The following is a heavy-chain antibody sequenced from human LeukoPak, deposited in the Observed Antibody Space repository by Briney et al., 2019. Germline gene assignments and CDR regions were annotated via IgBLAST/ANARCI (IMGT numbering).Heavy chain of an antibody. Sequence: GGSLRLSCAASGFTFSSYAMSWVRQAPGKGLEWVSAISGSGGSTYYADSVKGRFTISRDNAKNSLYLQMNSLRAEDAAVYYCAELGITMIGGVWGKGTTVTISS. CDR1: GFTFSSYA. J-gene: IGHJ6*04. CDR3: AELGITMIGGV. D-gene: IGHD3-10*02. CDR2: ISGSGGST. V-gene: IGHV3-23*01.